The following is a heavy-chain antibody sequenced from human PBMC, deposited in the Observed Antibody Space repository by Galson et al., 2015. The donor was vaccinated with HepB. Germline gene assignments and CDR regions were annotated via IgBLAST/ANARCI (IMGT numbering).Heavy chain of an antibody. CDR1: GFTFSSYG. V-gene: IGHV3-33*06. D-gene: IGHD3-10*01. J-gene: IGHJ4*02. Sequence: SLRLSSAASGFTFSSYGMDWVRQAPGKGLEWVAVIWYDGTNKYYADSVKGRFTISRDNSKNTLFLQMNSLRAEDTAVYYCAKGSYGSGSGDLDYWGQGTLVTVSS. CDR2: IWYDGTNK. CDR3: AKGSYGSGSGDLDY.